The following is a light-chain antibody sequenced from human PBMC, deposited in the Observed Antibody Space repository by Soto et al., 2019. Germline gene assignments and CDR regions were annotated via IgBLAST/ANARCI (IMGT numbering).Light chain of an antibody. CDR2: DAS. V-gene: IGKV1-33*01. CDR1: QDISNY. Sequence: DIQMTQSPSSLSASVGDRVTIACQASQDISNYLHWYQQKPGKAPKLLIYDASNLETGVPSRFSGSGSGTDFTFTISSLQPEDIATYYCQQYDTSPTTFGQGTRLEIK. J-gene: IGKJ5*01. CDR3: QQYDTSPTT.